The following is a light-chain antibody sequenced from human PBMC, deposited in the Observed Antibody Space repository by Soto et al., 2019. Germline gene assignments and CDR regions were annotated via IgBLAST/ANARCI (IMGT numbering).Light chain of an antibody. V-gene: IGKV3-11*01. Sequence: EIVLTQSPATLSLSPGARAPLSCRASQSVGSYLAWFQQKPGQAPRLLIYDATNRATGIPARFNGSGSGTDFTLTISSLEPEDFAVYYCQQRRSWPRAFGQGTKVDIK. CDR1: QSVGSY. J-gene: IGKJ1*01. CDR3: QQRRSWPRA. CDR2: DAT.